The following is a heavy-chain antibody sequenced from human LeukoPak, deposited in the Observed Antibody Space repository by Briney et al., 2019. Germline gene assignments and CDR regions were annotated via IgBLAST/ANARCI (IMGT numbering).Heavy chain of an antibody. J-gene: IGHJ4*02. D-gene: IGHD4-11*01. CDR3: ARGDDYITDY. CDR2: IYYSGST. Sequence: SSETLSLTCTVSGGSISSYYWSWIRQPPGKGLEWIGYIYYSGSTNYNPSLKSRVTISVDTSKNQFSLKLSSVTAADTAVYYCARGDDYITDYWGQGTLVTVSS. V-gene: IGHV4-59*01. CDR1: GGSISSYY.